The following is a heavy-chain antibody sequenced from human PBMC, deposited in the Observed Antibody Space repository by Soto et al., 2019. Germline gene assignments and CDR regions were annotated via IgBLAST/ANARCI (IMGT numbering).Heavy chain of an antibody. D-gene: IGHD3-22*01. Sequence: QVQLVQSGAEVKKPVSSVKVSCKASGGTFTSYGINWVRQAPGQGLEWVGGIIPIFGTPKYAQKFQGRLTITADASTNTAYMELSSLRSEATAVYYCAFNYYDDRGYPQWGQGTPVTVSS. CDR3: AFNYYDDRGYPQ. CDR2: IIPIFGTP. J-gene: IGHJ4*02. CDR1: GGTFTSYG. V-gene: IGHV1-69*12.